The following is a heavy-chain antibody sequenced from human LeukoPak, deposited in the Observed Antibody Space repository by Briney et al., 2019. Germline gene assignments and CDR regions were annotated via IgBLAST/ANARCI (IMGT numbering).Heavy chain of an antibody. CDR2: ISSSGSTI. CDR3: ARVHYYDSSGQACYFDY. V-gene: IGHV3-48*03. Sequence: GGSLRLSCAASGFTFSSYAMSWVRQAPGKGLEWVSYISSSGSTIYYADSVKGRFTISRDNAKNSLYLQMNSLRAEDTAVYYCARVHYYDSSGQACYFDYWGQGTLVTVSS. J-gene: IGHJ4*02. CDR1: GFTFSSYA. D-gene: IGHD3-22*01.